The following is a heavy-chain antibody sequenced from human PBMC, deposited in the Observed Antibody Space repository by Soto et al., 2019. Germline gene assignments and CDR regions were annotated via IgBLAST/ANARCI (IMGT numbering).Heavy chain of an antibody. CDR1: GCTIISYY. D-gene: IGHD6-13*01. CDR3: ARVPSSNYHYFDY. J-gene: IGHJ4*02. V-gene: IGHV3-66*01. Sequence: GGSLRLSCAAAGCTIISYYMSWVRQAPGKGLEWVSVIYSAGSADFADSVKGRFTISRDNSKNTLYLQMSSLRAEDTAVYYCARVPSSNYHYFDYWGQGTLVTVSS. CDR2: IYSAGSA.